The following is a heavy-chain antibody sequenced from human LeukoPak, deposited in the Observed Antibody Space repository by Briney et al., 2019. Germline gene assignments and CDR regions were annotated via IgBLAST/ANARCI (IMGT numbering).Heavy chain of an antibody. CDR2: IYPGDSDT. J-gene: IGHJ3*02. Sequence: GESLKISCKVSGYSFSSYWIGWVRQMPGKGLEWMGIIYPGDSDTRYSPSFQGQVTISADKSISTAYLQWSSLKASDTAMYYCARSTCIYCSSPSRNAFDIWGQGTMVTVSS. D-gene: IGHD2-2*01. CDR1: GYSFSSYW. V-gene: IGHV5-51*01. CDR3: ARSTCIYCSSPSRNAFDI.